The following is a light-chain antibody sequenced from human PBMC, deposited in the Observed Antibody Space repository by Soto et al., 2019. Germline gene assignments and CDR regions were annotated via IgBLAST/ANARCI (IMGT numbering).Light chain of an antibody. J-gene: IGKJ1*01. CDR1: QSISSW. Sequence: DIQMTQSPSTLSASVGDRVTITCRASQSISSWLAWYQQKPGKAPKLLIYDVSSLESGVPLRFSGSGSGTEFTLTISSLQSDDFAIYYCQHYNRYSWTFGQGTQVEIK. CDR2: DVS. CDR3: QHYNRYSWT. V-gene: IGKV1-5*01.